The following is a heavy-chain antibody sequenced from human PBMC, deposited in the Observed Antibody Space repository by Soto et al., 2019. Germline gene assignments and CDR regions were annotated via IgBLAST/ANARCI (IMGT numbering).Heavy chain of an antibody. CDR2: INPNSGGT. Sequence: ASVKVSCKASGYTFTGYYMHWVRQAPGQGLEWMGWINPNSGGTNYAQKFQGWVTMTRDTSISTAYMELSRLRSDDTAVYYCARGGFGDYVFHFDYSGQGTLVTVSS. CDR1: GYTFTGYY. V-gene: IGHV1-2*04. J-gene: IGHJ4*02. D-gene: IGHD4-17*01. CDR3: ARGGFGDYVFHFDY.